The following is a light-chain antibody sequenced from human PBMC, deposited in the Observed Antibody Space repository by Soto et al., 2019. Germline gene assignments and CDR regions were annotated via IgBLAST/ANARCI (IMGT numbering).Light chain of an antibody. J-gene: IGKJ1*01. CDR3: QQYHNWPWA. CDR1: RSVDIN. V-gene: IGKV3-15*01. CDR2: AAS. Sequence: ERVMTQSPATLSLSPGERAVFSCRASRSVDINLAWYQQKPGQAPRLRISAASTRATGIPARFSGTGSGTEFPLTISSLQSEDIAVYYCQQYHNWPWAFGQGTKVEIK.